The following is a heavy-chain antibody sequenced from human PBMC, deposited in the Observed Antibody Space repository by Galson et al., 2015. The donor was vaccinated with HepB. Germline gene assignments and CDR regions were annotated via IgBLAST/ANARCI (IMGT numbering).Heavy chain of an antibody. CDR3: ARGARDPLLWFGDTANEFTMDV. CDR2: ISYDGSNK. D-gene: IGHD3-10*01. CDR1: GFTFSSYA. J-gene: IGHJ6*02. V-gene: IGHV3-30*04. Sequence: SLRLSCAASGFTFSSYAMHWVRQAPGKGLEWVAVISYDGSNKYYADSVKGRFTISRDNSKNTLYLQMNSLRAEDTAVYYCARGARDPLLWFGDTANEFTMDVWGQGTTVTVSS.